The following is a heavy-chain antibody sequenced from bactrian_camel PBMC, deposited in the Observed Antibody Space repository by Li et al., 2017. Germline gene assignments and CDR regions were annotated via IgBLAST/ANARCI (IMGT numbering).Heavy chain of an antibody. V-gene: IGHV3S63*01. Sequence: HVQLVESGGGSVQAGGTLTLSCRATGYCMGWFRQAPGKEREGVAGIRTVDGSTSYSDSVKGRVTISVDRAKNTLYLQMNSLTPDVTAMYYCAARSIDYCDPYLVPDYFPAWGQGTQVTVS. J-gene: IGHJ6*01. CDR3: AARSIDYCDPYLVPDYFPA. D-gene: IGHD3*01. CDR1: GYC. CDR2: IRTVDGST.